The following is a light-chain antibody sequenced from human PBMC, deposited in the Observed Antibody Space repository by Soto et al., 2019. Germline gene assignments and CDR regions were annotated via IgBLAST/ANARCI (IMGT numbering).Light chain of an antibody. J-gene: IGKJ2*01. Sequence: IVLTQSPGTLSLSPGERATLSCRASQSVSSAFFAWYQQRPGQPLRLLIYAAASRATDIPARFSGSGSATDFTLTISRLEPEDFAVYYCQQYGDSPPTFGRGTNIEIK. CDR2: AAA. CDR1: QSVSSAF. CDR3: QQYGDSPPT. V-gene: IGKV3-20*01.